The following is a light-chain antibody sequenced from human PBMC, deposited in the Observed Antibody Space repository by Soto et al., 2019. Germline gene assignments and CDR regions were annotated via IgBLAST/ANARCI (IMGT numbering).Light chain of an antibody. CDR2: DAS. Sequence: DIQMTQSPTSLSASVGDRVTITCRASRSINTYVNWYQQKLGKAPKLLIYDASNLETGVPSRFSGSGSGTYFSFTISSLQPEDFATYYCQQYSNLITFGQGTRLEI. V-gene: IGKV1-33*01. CDR1: RSINTY. J-gene: IGKJ5*01. CDR3: QQYSNLIT.